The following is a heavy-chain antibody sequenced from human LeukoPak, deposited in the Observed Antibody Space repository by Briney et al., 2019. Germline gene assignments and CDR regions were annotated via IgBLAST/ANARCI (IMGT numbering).Heavy chain of an antibody. CDR3: ARDNGVAPLYYYGMDV. CDR1: GYTFTSYG. D-gene: IGHD2-8*01. CDR2: ISAYNGNT. V-gene: IGHV1-18*01. J-gene: IGHJ6*02. Sequence: ASVTVSCKASGYTFTSYGISWVRQAPGQGLEWMGWISAYNGNTNYAQKLQGRVTMTTDTSTSTAYMELRSLRSDDTAVYYCARDNGVAPLYYYGMDVWGQGTTVTVSS.